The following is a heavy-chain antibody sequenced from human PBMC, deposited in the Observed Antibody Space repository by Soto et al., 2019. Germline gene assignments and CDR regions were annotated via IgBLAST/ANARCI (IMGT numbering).Heavy chain of an antibody. CDR1: GFTFRTYT. Sequence: PGGSLRLSCVASGFTFRTYTMNWVRQAPGKGLEWVSGIRGFSPYTFYAESVKGRFTISRDNAKNSLFLQMNSLRAEDTAVYYCAGRYCTNGVCHLGLSDYWGQGTLVTVSS. CDR2: IRGFSPYT. D-gene: IGHD2-8*01. CDR3: AGRYCTNGVCHLGLSDY. V-gene: IGHV3-21*01. J-gene: IGHJ4*02.